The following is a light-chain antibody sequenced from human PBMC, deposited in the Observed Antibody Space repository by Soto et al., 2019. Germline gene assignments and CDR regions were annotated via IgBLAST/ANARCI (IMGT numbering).Light chain of an antibody. CDR2: NND. V-gene: IGLV1-44*01. Sequence: QSVLTQPPSASGTPGQRVTFSCSWIGANIGRHTVNWYQQVPGTAPKLLIYNNDQRPAGVSGRFSGSKSGTSASLAISGLQSEDDTDYYCMTWDDGLNGWVFGGGTKVTV. CDR3: MTWDDGLNGWV. CDR1: GANIGRHT. J-gene: IGLJ3*02.